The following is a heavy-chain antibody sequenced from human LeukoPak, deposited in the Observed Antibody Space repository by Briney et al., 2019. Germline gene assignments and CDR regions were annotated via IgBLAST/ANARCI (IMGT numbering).Heavy chain of an antibody. CDR1: GGSFSGYY. CDR2: INHSGRT. V-gene: IGHV4-34*01. D-gene: IGHD3-9*01. CDR3: ARVNDILTGFPTYYFDY. J-gene: IGHJ4*02. Sequence: SETLSLTCAVYGGSFSGYYWSWIRQPAGKGLEWIGEINHSGRTNYNPSLKSRVTISVDTSKNQFSLKLSSVTAADTAVYYCARVNDILTGFPTYYFDYWGQGTLVTVSS.